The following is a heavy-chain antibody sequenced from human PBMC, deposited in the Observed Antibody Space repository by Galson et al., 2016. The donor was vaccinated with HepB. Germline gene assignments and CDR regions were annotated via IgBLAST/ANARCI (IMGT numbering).Heavy chain of an antibody. J-gene: IGHJ6*02. CDR3: ARARARGGQRSYGMDV. CDR2: IYHNGST. Sequence: SETLSLTCAVYGGSFSGHYWSWIRQPPGKGLEWIGEIYHNGSTNYNPSLKSRVTMSVDTSKNQFSLKLSSVTAADTAMYYCARARARGGQRSYGMDVWGQGTTVTVSS. D-gene: IGHD3-16*01. CDR1: GGSFSGHY. V-gene: IGHV4-34*01.